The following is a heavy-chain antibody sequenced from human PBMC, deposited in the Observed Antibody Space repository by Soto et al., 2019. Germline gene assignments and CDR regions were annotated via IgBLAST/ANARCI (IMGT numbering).Heavy chain of an antibody. CDR2: IKSKTDGGTT. D-gene: IGHD3-22*01. V-gene: IGHV3-15*01. Sequence: GGSLRLSCAASGFTFSNAWMRWVRQAPGKGLEWVGRIKSKTDGGTTDYAAPVKGRFTISRDDSKNTLYLQMNSLKTEDTAVYYCTTAPPSYSSGYYLDYWGKGTLVTVSS. J-gene: IGHJ4*02. CDR1: GFTFSNAW. CDR3: TTAPPSYSSGYYLDY.